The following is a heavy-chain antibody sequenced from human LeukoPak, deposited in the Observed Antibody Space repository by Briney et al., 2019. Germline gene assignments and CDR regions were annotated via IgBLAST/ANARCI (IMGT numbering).Heavy chain of an antibody. Sequence: GASVKVSCTASGYTFTSHAMHWVRQAPGQRLEWMGWINAGNGNTKYSQKFQGRVTITRDTSASTAYMELSSLRSEDTAVYYCATTLDPYSSGWSLDYWGQGILVTVSS. CDR3: ATTLDPYSSGWSLDY. J-gene: IGHJ4*02. CDR2: INAGNGNT. D-gene: IGHD6-19*01. CDR1: GYTFTSHA. V-gene: IGHV1-3*01.